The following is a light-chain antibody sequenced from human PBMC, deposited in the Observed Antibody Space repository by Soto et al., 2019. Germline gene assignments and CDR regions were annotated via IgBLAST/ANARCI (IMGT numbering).Light chain of an antibody. CDR1: SSDVGGYNY. CDR2: EVS. J-gene: IGLJ1*01. CDR3: SSYKSSSTLGV. V-gene: IGLV2-14*01. Sequence: QSALTQPASVSGSPGQSITISCTGTSSDVGGYNYVSWYQQHPGKAPKLMIYEVSNRPSGVSNRFSGSKSGNTASLTICGLQAEDEADYYCSSYKSSSTLGVFGTGTKLTVL.